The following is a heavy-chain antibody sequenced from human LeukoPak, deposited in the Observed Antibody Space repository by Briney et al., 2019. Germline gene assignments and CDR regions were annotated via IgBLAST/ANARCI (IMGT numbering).Heavy chain of an antibody. V-gene: IGHV3-72*01. Sequence: PGGSLRLSCAASGFTFSDHHMDWVRQAPGKGLEWIGRSKNKNNAYSTVYAASVKGRFTFSRDDPKNSLYLQMNSLKTEDTAVYYCTRIFYYGSRGYYPDYWGQGTLVTASS. J-gene: IGHJ4*02. CDR3: TRIFYYGSRGYYPDY. D-gene: IGHD3-22*01. CDR1: GFTFSDHH. CDR2: SKNKNNAYST.